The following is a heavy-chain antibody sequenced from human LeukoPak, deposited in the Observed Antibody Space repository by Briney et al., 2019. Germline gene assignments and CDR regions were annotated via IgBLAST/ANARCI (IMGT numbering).Heavy chain of an antibody. D-gene: IGHD3-10*01. CDR2: IYHSGST. V-gene: IGHV4-4*02. CDR3: AVGGVYLRGGAEAFDI. J-gene: IGHJ3*02. Sequence: SGTLSLTCAVSGGSISSSNWWSWVRQPPGKGLEWIGEIYHSGSTNYNPSLKSRVTISVDKSKNQFSLKLSSVTAADTAVYYCAVGGVYLRGGAEAFDIWGQGAMVTVSS. CDR1: GGSISSSNW.